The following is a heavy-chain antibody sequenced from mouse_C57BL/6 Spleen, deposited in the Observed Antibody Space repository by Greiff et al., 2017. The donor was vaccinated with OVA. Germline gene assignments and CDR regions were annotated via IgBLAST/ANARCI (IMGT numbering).Heavy chain of an antibody. J-gene: IGHJ4*01. CDR1: GYAFSSSW. CDR3: ARWGGNYGYAMDY. CDR2: IYPGDGDT. Sequence: QVQLKESGPELVKPGASVKISCKASGYAFSSSWMNWVKQRPGKGLEWIGRIYPGDGDTNYNGKFKGKATLTADKSSSTAYMQLSSLTSEDSAVYFCARWGGNYGYAMDYWGQGTSVTVSS. V-gene: IGHV1-82*01. D-gene: IGHD2-1*01.